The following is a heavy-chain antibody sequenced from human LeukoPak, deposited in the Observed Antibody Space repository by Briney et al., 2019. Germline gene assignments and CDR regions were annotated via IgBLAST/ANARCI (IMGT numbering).Heavy chain of an antibody. CDR2: IYTSGST. CDR3: ARDSNCSSTSCYRGYYYYMDA. D-gene: IGHD2-2*02. J-gene: IGHJ6*03. V-gene: IGHV4-4*07. CDR1: GGSISSYY. Sequence: PSETLSLTCTVSGGSISSYYWSWIRQPAGKGLEWIGRIYTSGSTNYNPSLKSRVTMSVDTSKNQFSLKLSSVTAADTAVYYCARDSNCSSTSCYRGYYYYMDAWGKGTTVTVSS.